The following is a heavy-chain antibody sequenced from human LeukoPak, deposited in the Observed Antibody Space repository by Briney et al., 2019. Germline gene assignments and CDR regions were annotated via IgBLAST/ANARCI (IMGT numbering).Heavy chain of an antibody. CDR2: IGTAGDT. Sequence: GGSLRLSCAASGFTFSSYDMHWVRQATGKGLEWVSAIGTAGDTYYPGSVKGRFTISRDNAKNSLYLQMNSLRAEDTAVYYCARVSPNTVTTLQYFDYWGQGILVTVSS. V-gene: IGHV3-13*01. J-gene: IGHJ4*02. CDR3: ARVSPNTVTTLQYFDY. D-gene: IGHD4-17*01. CDR1: GFTFSSYD.